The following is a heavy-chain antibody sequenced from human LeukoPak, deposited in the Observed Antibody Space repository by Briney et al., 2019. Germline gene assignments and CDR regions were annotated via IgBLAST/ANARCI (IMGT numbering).Heavy chain of an antibody. V-gene: IGHV3-74*01. D-gene: IGHD1-1*01. J-gene: IGHJ3*02. CDR1: GFSFSYFW. CDR3: TRELEYRGSPDDAVGI. CDR2: INSDGSGT. Sequence: GGPLILSCAASGFSFSYFWMHWVRQAPGKGLVWVARINSDGSGTSYADSVKGRFTISRDNPKNTLSLQMNSLSGEDTAVYYCTRELEYRGSPDDAVGIWGQHTMVTVSS.